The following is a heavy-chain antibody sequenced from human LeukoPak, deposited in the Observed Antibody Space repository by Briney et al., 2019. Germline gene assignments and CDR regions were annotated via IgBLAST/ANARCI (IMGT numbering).Heavy chain of an antibody. Sequence: GGSLRLSCAASGFTFSSYSMNWVRQALGKGLEWVSSISSSSSYISYADSVKGRFTISRDNAKNPLYLQMNSLRAEDTAVYYCARDQADFGDYIWGSYRNFDYWGQGTLVTVSS. CDR1: GFTFSSYS. V-gene: IGHV3-21*01. CDR2: ISSSSSYI. J-gene: IGHJ4*02. D-gene: IGHD3-16*02. CDR3: ARDQADFGDYIWGSYRNFDY.